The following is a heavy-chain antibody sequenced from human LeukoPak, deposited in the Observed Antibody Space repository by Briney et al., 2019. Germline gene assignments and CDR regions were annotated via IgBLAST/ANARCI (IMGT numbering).Heavy chain of an antibody. Sequence: NTGGSLRLSCAASGFTFNNYNMNWVRQAPGKGLEWVSSISSSTTYIYYADSVKGRFTISRDNAQNSLYLQMNSLRAEDTAVYYCARVPLVRGVIGEAFDFWGQGTMVTVSS. D-gene: IGHD3-10*01. J-gene: IGHJ3*01. V-gene: IGHV3-21*01. CDR3: ARVPLVRGVIGEAFDF. CDR1: GFTFNNYN. CDR2: ISSSTTYI.